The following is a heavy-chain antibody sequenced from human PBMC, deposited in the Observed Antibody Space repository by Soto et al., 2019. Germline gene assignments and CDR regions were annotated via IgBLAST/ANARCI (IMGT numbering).Heavy chain of an antibody. V-gene: IGHV4-34*01. CDR3: ARGVILWFGELSRRGGYHDYMDV. CDR1: GGSFSGYQ. J-gene: IGHJ6*03. Sequence: QVQLQQWGAGLLKPSETLSLTCAVYGGSFSGYQWSWIRQTPGQGLEWIGEINDSGNINYNPSLKSRFTILLDTPKKQISLKLSSVTAADSAVYYWARGVILWFGELSRRGGYHDYMDVWGKGTTVTVSS. CDR2: INDSGNI. D-gene: IGHD3-10*01.